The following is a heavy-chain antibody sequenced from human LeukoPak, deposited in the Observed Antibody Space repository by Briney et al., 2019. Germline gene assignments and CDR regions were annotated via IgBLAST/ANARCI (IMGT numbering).Heavy chain of an antibody. CDR3: ARTFFTSYYFDY. Sequence: GSLRLSCAASGFTFNNYAMHWVRQAPGKGLEYVSGISGNGGSTHYANSVKGRFTISRDNSKNTLYLQMSSLRAEDMAVYYCARTFFTSYYFDYWGQGTLVTVSS. D-gene: IGHD3-3*02. J-gene: IGHJ4*02. V-gene: IGHV3-64*01. CDR2: ISGNGGST. CDR1: GFTFNNYA.